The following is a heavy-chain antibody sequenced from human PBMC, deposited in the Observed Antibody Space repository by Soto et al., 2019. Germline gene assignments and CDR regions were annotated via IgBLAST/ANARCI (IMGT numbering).Heavy chain of an antibody. Sequence: TLSLTCTVSGGSISSGGYYLSWIRQHPGKGLEWIGYIYYSGSTYYNLSLKSRVTISVDTSKNQFSLKLSSVTAADTAVYYCARSPMVYAIHWFDPWGQGTLVTVSS. CDR2: IYYSGST. CDR1: GGSISSGGYY. D-gene: IGHD2-8*01. CDR3: ARSPMVYAIHWFDP. V-gene: IGHV4-31*03. J-gene: IGHJ5*02.